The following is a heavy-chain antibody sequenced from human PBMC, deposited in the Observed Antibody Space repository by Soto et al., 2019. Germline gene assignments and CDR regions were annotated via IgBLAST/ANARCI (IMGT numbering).Heavy chain of an antibody. CDR3: ARARYYDSSGYHYYYYGMDV. CDR1: GGSISSYY. D-gene: IGHD3-22*01. V-gene: IGHV4-4*07. Sequence: SSETLSLTCTVSGGSISSYYWSWIRQPAGKGLEWIGRIYTSGSTNYNPSLKSRVTMSVDTSKNQFSLRLSSVTAADTAVYYCARARYYDSSGYHYYYYGMDVWGQGTTVTVSS. CDR2: IYTSGST. J-gene: IGHJ6*02.